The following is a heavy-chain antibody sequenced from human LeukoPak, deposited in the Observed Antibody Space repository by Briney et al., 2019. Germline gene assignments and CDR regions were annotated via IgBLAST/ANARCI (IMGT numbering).Heavy chain of an antibody. CDR2: IRSKANSYAT. V-gene: IGHV3-73*01. J-gene: IGHJ4*02. D-gene: IGHD7-27*01. Sequence: PGGSLRLSCAASGFTFSGSAMHWVRQASGKGLEWVGRIRSKANSYATAYAASAKGRFTISRDDSKNTAYLQMNSLKTEDTAVYYCTRPGDDFDYWGQGTLVTVSS. CDR1: GFTFSGSA. CDR3: TRPGDDFDY.